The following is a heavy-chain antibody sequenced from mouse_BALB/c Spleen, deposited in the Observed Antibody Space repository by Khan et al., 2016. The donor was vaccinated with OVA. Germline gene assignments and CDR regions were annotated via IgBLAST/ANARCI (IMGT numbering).Heavy chain of an antibody. D-gene: IGHD4-1*01. CDR1: GYTFSSYW. CDR2: ILPGSGST. CDR3: ARRTGSSFAY. J-gene: IGHJ3*01. Sequence: VQLQQSGAELMKPGASVKISCKATGYTFSSYWIEWVKQRPGHGLEWIGEILPGSGSTNYNEKFKGKATFTADTSSNPAYMQRSSLTSEDSAVYYCARRTGSSFAYWGQGTLVTVSA. V-gene: IGHV1-9*01.